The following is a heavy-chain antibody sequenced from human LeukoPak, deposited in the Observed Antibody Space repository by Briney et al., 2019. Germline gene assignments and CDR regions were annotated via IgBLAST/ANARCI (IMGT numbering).Heavy chain of an antibody. V-gene: IGHV3-53*01. CDR1: GFIVSSNY. CDR3: ARGEVNNLNDGMNY. J-gene: IGHJ4*02. CDR2: IYSDTYGGNT. D-gene: IGHD1-20*01. Sequence: GGSLRLSCAASGFIVSSNYMHWVRQAPGKGLQWVSIIYSDTYGGNTYYADSVKGRFTISRDNSKNTVYLQMNSLRAEDTALYYCARGEVNNLNDGMNYWGQGTLVTVSS.